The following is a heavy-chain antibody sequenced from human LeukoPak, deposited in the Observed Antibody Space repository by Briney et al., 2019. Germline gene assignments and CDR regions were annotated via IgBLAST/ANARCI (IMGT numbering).Heavy chain of an antibody. Sequence: ASVKVSCKASGYTFTSYGISWVRQAPGQGLEWMGWISAYNGNTNYAPKLQGRVTMTTDTSTSTAYMELRSLRSDDTVVYCCAYVDTAMVYFDYWGQGTLVTVSS. CDR1: GYTFTSYG. CDR3: AYVDTAMVYFDY. V-gene: IGHV1-18*04. D-gene: IGHD5-18*01. CDR2: ISAYNGNT. J-gene: IGHJ4*02.